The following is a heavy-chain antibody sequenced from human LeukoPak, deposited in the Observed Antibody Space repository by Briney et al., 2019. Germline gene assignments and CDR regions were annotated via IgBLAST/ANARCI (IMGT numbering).Heavy chain of an antibody. J-gene: IGHJ3*02. CDR3: ARGRPVGAKYAFDI. CDR1: GFTFSSYS. Sequence: GGSLRLSCAASGFTFSSYSMNWVRQAPGKGLEWVSSISSSSSYIYYADSVKGRFTISRDNAKNSLYLQMNSLRAEDTAVYYCARGRPVGAKYAFDIWGQGTMVTVSS. V-gene: IGHV3-21*01. D-gene: IGHD1-26*01. CDR2: ISSSSSYI.